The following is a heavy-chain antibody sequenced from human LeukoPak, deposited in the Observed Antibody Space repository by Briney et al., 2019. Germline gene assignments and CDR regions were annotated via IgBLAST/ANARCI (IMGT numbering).Heavy chain of an antibody. V-gene: IGHV4-30-2*01. J-gene: IGHJ3*02. D-gene: IGHD5-12*01. CDR1: GGSISSGGYY. CDR3: ARELRPRSGAFDI. CDR2: IYHNGST. Sequence: PSETLSLTCTVSGGSISSGGYYWSWIRQPPGKGLEWIGYIYHNGSTYYNPSLKSRVTISVDRSKNQFSLKLSSVTAADTAVYYCARELRPRSGAFDIWGQGTMVTVSS.